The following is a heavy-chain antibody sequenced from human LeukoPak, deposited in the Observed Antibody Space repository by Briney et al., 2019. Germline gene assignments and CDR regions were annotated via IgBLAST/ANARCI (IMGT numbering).Heavy chain of an antibody. D-gene: IGHD2-8*02. CDR1: GGSTSPYY. CDR3: ARHLSGYSTGTYFDC. J-gene: IGHJ4*02. CDR2: IYYSGST. V-gene: IGHV4-59*08. Sequence: SSEPLSLTCPVSGGSTSPYYWSWIRLPPGKGLEWIGYIYYSGSTKYNPSLRSRVSMSVDTSKNQFSLKLSSVTAADTALYYCARHLSGYSTGTYFDCWGQGTLVTVSS.